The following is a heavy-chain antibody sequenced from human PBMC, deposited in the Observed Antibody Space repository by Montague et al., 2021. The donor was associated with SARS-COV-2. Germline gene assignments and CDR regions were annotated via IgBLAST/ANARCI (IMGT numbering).Heavy chain of an antibody. CDR3: ARLHCSSTSCYYLFFAETSHFDY. V-gene: IGHV4-39*01. D-gene: IGHD2-2*01. CDR1: GGSISSSSYY. Sequence: SETLSLTCTVSGGSISSSSYYWGWIRQPPGKRLEWIGSIYYSGSTYYNPSLKSRVTISVDTSKNQFSLKLSSVTAADTAVYYCARLHCSSTSCYYLFFAETSHFDYWGQGTLVTVSS. CDR2: IYYSGST. J-gene: IGHJ4*02.